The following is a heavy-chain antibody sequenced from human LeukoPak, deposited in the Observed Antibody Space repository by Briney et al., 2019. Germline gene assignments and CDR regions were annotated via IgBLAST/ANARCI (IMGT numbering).Heavy chain of an antibody. CDR3: ARPTYYDILTGYYSDDAFDI. CDR2: MNPNSGNT. D-gene: IGHD3-9*01. CDR1: GYTFTSYD. J-gene: IGHJ3*02. V-gene: IGHV1-8*01. Sequence: ASVKVSCKASGYTFTSYDINWVRQATGQGLEWMGWMNPNSGNTGYAQKFQGRVTMTRNTSISTAYMELSSLRSEDTAVYYCARPTYYDILTGYYSDDAFDIWGQGTMVTVS.